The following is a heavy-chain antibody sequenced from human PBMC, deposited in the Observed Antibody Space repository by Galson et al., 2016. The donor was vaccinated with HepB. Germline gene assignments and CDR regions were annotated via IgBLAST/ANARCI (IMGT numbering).Heavy chain of an antibody. J-gene: IGHJ6*02. CDR1: GFSFSTYD. Sequence: SLRLSCAASGFSFSTYDMYWVRQAPGKGLEYVSGISSNGGSTYYADSVKGRFIISRDNSKDTLDLQMSSLTAEDTAVYYCVGHYYGSGSYVWYYGMDVWGQGTTVTVSS. D-gene: IGHD3-10*01. V-gene: IGHV3-64D*09. CDR2: ISSNGGST. CDR3: VGHYYGSGSYVWYYGMDV.